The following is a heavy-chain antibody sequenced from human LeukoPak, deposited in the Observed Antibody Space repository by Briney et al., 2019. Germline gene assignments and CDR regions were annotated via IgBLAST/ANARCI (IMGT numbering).Heavy chain of an antibody. CDR1: GFTFSSYG. D-gene: IGHD1-26*01. CDR2: LTGSGDNT. J-gene: IGHJ4*02. Sequence: PGGSLRLSCAASGFTFSSYGMSWVRQAPGKGLEWVSALTGSGDNTYYADSVKGRFTISRDNSKNTLYLQMNSLRTEDTAVYYCAKAHFGVGATHYDSWGQGTLVTVSS. V-gene: IGHV3-23*01. CDR3: AKAHFGVGATHYDS.